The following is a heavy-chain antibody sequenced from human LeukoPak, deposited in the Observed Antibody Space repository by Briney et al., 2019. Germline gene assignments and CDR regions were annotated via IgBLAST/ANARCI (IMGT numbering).Heavy chain of an antibody. CDR1: GYPFTKFY. Sequence: ASVKVSCKASGYPFTKFYMHWVRQAPGHGLEWMGLMSPNGDSTLYSQKFQGRVTMTRDRSTSTDYMELSSLRSEDTAVYYCARDNSDTVRGECSGACYWWFDPWGQGTLVTVSS. CDR3: ARDNSDTVRGECSGACYWWFDP. D-gene: IGHD6-19*01. J-gene: IGHJ5*02. V-gene: IGHV1-46*01. CDR2: MSPNGDST.